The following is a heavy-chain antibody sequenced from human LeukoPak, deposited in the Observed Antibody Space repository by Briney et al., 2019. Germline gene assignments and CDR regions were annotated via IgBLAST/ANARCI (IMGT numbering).Heavy chain of an antibody. V-gene: IGHV3-74*01. J-gene: IGHJ4*02. CDR3: ARGGTRGYSPVDY. D-gene: IGHD5-18*01. CDR2: INSDGSST. Sequence: GGSLRLSCAASGFTFSSYWMHWVRQAPGKGLVWVSRINSDGSSTSYADSVKGRFTISRDNAKNTLYLQMNSLRVEDTAVYYCARGGTRGYSPVDYWGQGILVTVSS. CDR1: GFTFSSYW.